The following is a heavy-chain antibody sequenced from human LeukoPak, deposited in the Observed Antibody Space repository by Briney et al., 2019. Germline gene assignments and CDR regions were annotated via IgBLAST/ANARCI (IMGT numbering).Heavy chain of an antibody. CDR1: GFTFSSYG. V-gene: IGHV3-30*02. J-gene: IGHJ4*02. CDR2: IRYDGSNK. Sequence: GGSLRLSCAASGFTFSSYGMHWVRQAPGKGLEWVAFIRYDGSNKYYADSVKGRFTISRDNSKNTLYLQMNSLRAEDTAVYYCARDRDNWATFDYWGQGTLVTVSS. CDR3: ARDRDNWATFDY. D-gene: IGHD1-1*01.